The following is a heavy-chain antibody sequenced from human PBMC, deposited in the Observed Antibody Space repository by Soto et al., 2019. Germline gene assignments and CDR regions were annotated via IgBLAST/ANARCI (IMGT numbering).Heavy chain of an antibody. J-gene: IGHJ6*02. CDR3: ARVVVPAAIYYYGMDV. D-gene: IGHD2-2*01. CDR2: IIPIFGTA. CDR1: GGTFSSYS. V-gene: IGHV1-69*13. Sequence: SVKVSCKASGGTFSSYSISWVRQAPGQGLEWMGGIIPIFGTANYAQKFQGRVTITADESTSTAYMELSSLRSEDTAVYYCARVVVPAAIYYYGMDVWGQGTTVTVSS.